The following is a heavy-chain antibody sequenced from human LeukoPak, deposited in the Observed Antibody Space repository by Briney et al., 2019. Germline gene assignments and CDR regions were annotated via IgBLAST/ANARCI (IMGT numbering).Heavy chain of an antibody. V-gene: IGHV3-23*01. D-gene: IGHD5-12*01. J-gene: IGHJ5*02. Sequence: PGGSLRLSCAASGFTFSNHGMNWVRQAPGRGLEWVSAISGSGGSTYYADSVKGRFTISRDNSKNTLYLQMNSLRAEDTAVYYCAKTPETSSGYVSFDPWGQGTLVTVSS. CDR2: ISGSGGST. CDR1: GFTFSNHG. CDR3: AKTPETSSGYVSFDP.